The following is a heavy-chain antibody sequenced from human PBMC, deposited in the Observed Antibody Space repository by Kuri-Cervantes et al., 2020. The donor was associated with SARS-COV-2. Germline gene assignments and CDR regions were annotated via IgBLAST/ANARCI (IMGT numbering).Heavy chain of an antibody. CDR2: INTNTGNP. D-gene: IGHD3-10*01. J-gene: IGHJ6*02. CDR1: GYTFTSYG. V-gene: IGHV7-4-1*01. CDR3: ARELLWFGELLRAYGMDV. Sequence: ASVKVSCKASGYTFTSYGMNWVRQAPGQGLEWMGWINTNTGNPTYAQGFTGRFVLSSDTSVTTAYLQIGSLKAEDTAVYYCARELLWFGELLRAYGMDVWGQGTTVTVSS.